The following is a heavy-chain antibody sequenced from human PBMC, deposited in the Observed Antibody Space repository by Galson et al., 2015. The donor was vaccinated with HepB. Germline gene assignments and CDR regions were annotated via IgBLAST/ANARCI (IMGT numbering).Heavy chain of an antibody. CDR2: TYSRSTWDN. Sequence: AISGDSVSSNSATWDWIRQSPSRGLEWLGRTYSRSTWDNDFAVSVKSRMSISPDTSKNQFSLHLNSVTPVDPAVYYCARDLGVHIAMVIHYYYGMDVWGQGTTVTVSS. CDR3: ARDLGVHIAMVIHYYYGMDV. V-gene: IGHV6-1*01. D-gene: IGHD5-18*01. J-gene: IGHJ6*02. CDR1: GDSVSSNSAT.